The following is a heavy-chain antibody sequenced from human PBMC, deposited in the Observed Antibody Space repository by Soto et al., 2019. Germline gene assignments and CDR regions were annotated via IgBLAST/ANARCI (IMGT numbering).Heavy chain of an antibody. CDR2: IKGDGSEK. Sequence: EVQMVESGGGLVQPGGSLRLSCAASGFTFSTYWMYWVRQAPGKGLEWVANIKGDGSEKNYVDSVKGRFTISRDNAKNSLYLQINSLRVEHTAVYYCASSLLRGQGTLVTVSS. CDR3: ASSLL. CDR1: GFTFSTYW. J-gene: IGHJ4*02. V-gene: IGHV3-7*01.